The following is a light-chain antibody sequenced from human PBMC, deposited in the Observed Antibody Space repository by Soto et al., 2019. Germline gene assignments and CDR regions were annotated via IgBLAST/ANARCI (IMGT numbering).Light chain of an antibody. Sequence: EIVLTQSPATLSVSPGESATLSCRASQSISSNLAWYQQKPGQSPRLLIYGASSRATGVPVRFSGSGSGVAFTLTISGLQSEDFAVYHCQQYNSYPWTFGQGTKVDI. CDR1: QSISSN. V-gene: IGKV3-15*01. J-gene: IGKJ1*01. CDR3: QQYNSYPWT. CDR2: GAS.